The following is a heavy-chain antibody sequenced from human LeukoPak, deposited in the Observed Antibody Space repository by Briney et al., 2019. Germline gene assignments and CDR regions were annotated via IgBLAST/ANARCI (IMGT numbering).Heavy chain of an antibody. Sequence: SETLSLTCTVSGTFISPYHWSWFRQSAGKGLEWTGLMYSSGSSNYNPSLKSRLTISPDNSKNQFSLRLSSVTAADTAVYYCARVLCISNGICYAFDIWGQGTTVIVSS. J-gene: IGHJ3*02. V-gene: IGHV4-4*07. CDR3: ARVLCISNGICYAFDI. CDR1: GTFISPYH. CDR2: MYSSGSS. D-gene: IGHD2-8*01.